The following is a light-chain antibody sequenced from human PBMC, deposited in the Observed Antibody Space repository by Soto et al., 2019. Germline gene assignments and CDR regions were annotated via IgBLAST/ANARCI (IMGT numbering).Light chain of an antibody. J-gene: IGKJ4*01. V-gene: IGKV1-9*01. CDR2: AAS. CDR3: QQLESYPST. CDR1: QGISSF. Sequence: IQLTQSPSSLSASVGERVTITCRASQGISSFLAWYQQKPGKAPKLLIYAASTLQTGVPSRFGGSGSGTDFTLTISSLQPEDFATYYCQQLESYPSTFXGGTKVDIK.